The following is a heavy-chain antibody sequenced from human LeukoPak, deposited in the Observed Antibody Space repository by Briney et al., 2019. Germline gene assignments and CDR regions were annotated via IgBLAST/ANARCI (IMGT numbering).Heavy chain of an antibody. Sequence: ASVKVSCKASGDSFTKYYMHWVRQAPGQGLECMGIINPSDGSTTYTQKFQGRVTMTTDTSTSTVNMELSSLRSEDTAVYYCAPSVRSGGSYYFDYWGQGTLVTVSS. D-gene: IGHD2-15*01. CDR1: GDSFTKYY. CDR2: INPSDGST. J-gene: IGHJ4*02. V-gene: IGHV1-46*01. CDR3: APSVRSGGSYYFDY.